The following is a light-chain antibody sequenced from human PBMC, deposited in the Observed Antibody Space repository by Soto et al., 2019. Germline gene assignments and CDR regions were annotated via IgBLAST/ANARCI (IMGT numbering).Light chain of an antibody. CDR2: GAS. V-gene: IGKV3-15*01. Sequence: DTVMTQSPVTLSGSPGERATLSCRASQGIISNLAWYQQKRGQAPRVLIYGASTRATGVPGRFSGSGSGTEFTLTITSLQSEDSAIYYCQQYYDWPRTFGQGTNVEIK. CDR1: QGIISN. J-gene: IGKJ1*01. CDR3: QQYYDWPRT.